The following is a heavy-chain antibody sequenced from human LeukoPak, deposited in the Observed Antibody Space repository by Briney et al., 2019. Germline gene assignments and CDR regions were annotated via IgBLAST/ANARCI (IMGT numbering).Heavy chain of an antibody. Sequence: ASVKVSCKASGGTFSSYAISWVRQAPGQGLEWMGGIIPIFGTANYAQKFQGRVTITTDESTSTAYMELSSLRSEDTAVYYCEYCGGDCSSVDAFDIWGQGTMVTVSS. CDR3: EYCGGDCSSVDAFDI. V-gene: IGHV1-69*05. D-gene: IGHD2-21*02. CDR1: GGTFSSYA. J-gene: IGHJ3*02. CDR2: IIPIFGTA.